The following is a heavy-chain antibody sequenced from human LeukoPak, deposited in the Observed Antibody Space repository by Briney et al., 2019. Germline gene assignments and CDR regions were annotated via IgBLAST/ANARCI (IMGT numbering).Heavy chain of an antibody. CDR3: AREWSYTNSSGDY. V-gene: IGHV1-2*02. Sequence: GASVKVSCKASGYTFTGYYMHWVRQAPGQGLEWMGWINPNSGGTNYAQKFQGRVTMTRDTSISTAYMELSRLRSDDTAVYYCAREWSYTNSSGDYWGQGTLVTVSS. J-gene: IGHJ4*02. D-gene: IGHD6-25*01. CDR1: GYTFTGYY. CDR2: INPNSGGT.